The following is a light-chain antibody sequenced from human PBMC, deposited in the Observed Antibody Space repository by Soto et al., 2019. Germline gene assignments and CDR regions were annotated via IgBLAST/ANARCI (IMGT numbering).Light chain of an antibody. V-gene: IGKV1-9*01. J-gene: IGKJ4*02. CDR2: AAS. CDR3: QPLNTYPLP. Sequence: DIQLTQSPSFLSASVGDRVTITCRASQGISSFLSWYQQLPGKDPNLMISAASTLRTGVPSRFSRSGYGTDFALTISSLQPEDFATYYCQPLNTYPLPFGGGTQVEI. CDR1: QGISSF.